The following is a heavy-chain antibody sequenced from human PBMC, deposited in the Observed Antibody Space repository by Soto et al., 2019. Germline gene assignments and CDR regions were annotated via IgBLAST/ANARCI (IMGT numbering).Heavy chain of an antibody. CDR3: ARARGWFDP. V-gene: IGHV1-46*01. D-gene: IGHD3-10*01. J-gene: IGHJ5*02. CDR2: INPTDGTT. Sequence: QVQLVQSGAEVKKPGASVKVSCKASGYTFTTYYMHWVRQAPGQGLEWMGVINPTDGTTTYAQKFQGRVTMTMDTSSSTVYMDLSSLRSDDTAVYYCARARGWFDPWGKGTLVTVSS. CDR1: GYTFTTYY.